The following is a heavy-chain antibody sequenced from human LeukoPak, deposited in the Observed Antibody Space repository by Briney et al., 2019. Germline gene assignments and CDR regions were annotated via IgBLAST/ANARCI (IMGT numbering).Heavy chain of an antibody. CDR2: INHSGST. V-gene: IGHV4-34*01. CDR3: ARVYDYVWGSLGFDY. CDR1: GFTFSSYS. J-gene: IGHJ4*02. Sequence: GSLRLSCAASGFTFSSYSMNWVRQAPGKGLEWIGEINHSGSTNYNPSLKSRVTISVDTSKNQFSLKLSSVTAADTAVYYCARVYDYVWGSLGFDYWGQGTLVTVSS. D-gene: IGHD3-16*01.